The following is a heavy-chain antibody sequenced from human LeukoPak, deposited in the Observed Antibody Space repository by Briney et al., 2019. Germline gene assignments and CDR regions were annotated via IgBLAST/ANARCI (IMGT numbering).Heavy chain of an antibody. V-gene: IGHV4-30-2*01. J-gene: IGHJ4*02. D-gene: IGHD6-13*01. CDR3: ARGGHSSSWYVPAFDY. Sequence: PSETLSLTCAVSGGSISSGGYSWSWIRQPPGKGLEWIGYIYHSGSTYYNPSLKSRVTISVDRSKNQFSLKLSSVTAADTAVYYRARGGHSSSWYVPAFDYWGQGTLVTVSS. CDR2: IYHSGST. CDR1: GGSISSGGYS.